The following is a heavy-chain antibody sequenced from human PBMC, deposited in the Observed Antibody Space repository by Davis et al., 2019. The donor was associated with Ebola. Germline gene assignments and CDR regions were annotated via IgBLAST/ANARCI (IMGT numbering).Heavy chain of an antibody. Sequence: GESLKISCTASGFTFSDYYMSWIRQAPGKGLEWVAHISSRSTIIYYADSVKGRFRISRDNAENSLYLRMNSLRAEDTAVYYCARVIAIHDWYFDQLGQGTLVTVSS. J-gene: IGHJ4*02. CDR1: GFTFSDYY. CDR2: ISSRSTII. D-gene: IGHD3-22*01. V-gene: IGHV3-11*04. CDR3: ARVIAIHDWYFDQ.